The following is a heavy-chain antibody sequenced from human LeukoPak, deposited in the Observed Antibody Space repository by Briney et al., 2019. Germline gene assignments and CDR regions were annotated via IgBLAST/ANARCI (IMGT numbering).Heavy chain of an antibody. J-gene: IGHJ4*02. Sequence: SETLSLTCAVYGGSFSGYYWSWIRRPPGKGLEWIGEINHSGSTNYNPSLKSRVTMSVDMSTRQISLKLSSVTAADTAVYYCARAVGGDGSGSLWGPGTLVTVSS. D-gene: IGHD3-10*01. CDR2: INHSGST. V-gene: IGHV4-34*01. CDR3: ARAVGGDGSGSL. CDR1: GGSFSGYY.